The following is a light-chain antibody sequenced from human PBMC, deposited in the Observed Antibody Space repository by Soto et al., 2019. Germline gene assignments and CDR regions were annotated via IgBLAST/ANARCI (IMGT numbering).Light chain of an antibody. Sequence: DMQMTQSPSSLSASVGDGVTITCRASQDVSNYLAWYQQKPGKVPKLLIYAASTLQSGVPSRFSGAGSGTDFTLTISSLQPEDVSTYYCQKYTRATFTFGPGTKEDIK. J-gene: IGKJ3*01. CDR2: AAS. CDR1: QDVSNY. V-gene: IGKV1-27*01. CDR3: QKYTRATFT.